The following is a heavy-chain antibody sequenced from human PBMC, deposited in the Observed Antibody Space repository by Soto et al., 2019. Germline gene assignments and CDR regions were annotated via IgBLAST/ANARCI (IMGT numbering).Heavy chain of an antibody. V-gene: IGHV4-59*01. CDR2: IAYTGIT. CDR3: AREGFSGYEALDY. J-gene: IGHJ4*02. CDR1: GGPIRSYY. D-gene: IGHD5-12*01. Sequence: QVHLQESGPGLLKPSETLSLTCSVSGGPIRSYYLSWVRQAPGKGLEWIAYIAYTGITGYNPSLRSRVTISGDTSQNVFSLKMTSVTAADTAVHYCAREGFSGYEALDYWGQGILVTVSS.